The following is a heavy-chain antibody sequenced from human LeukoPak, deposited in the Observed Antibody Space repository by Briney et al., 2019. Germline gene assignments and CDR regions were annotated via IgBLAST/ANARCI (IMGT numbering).Heavy chain of an antibody. Sequence: PGGSLRLSCVASGFTFSSSWMSWVRQGPGKGPEWVANMNQDGSRKYYVDSVKGRFTISRDNAKNSLSLQMNGLRDEDTAVYYCTRDSQGSGTYSTDHWGQGTLVTVSS. J-gene: IGHJ4*02. CDR1: GFTFSSSW. D-gene: IGHD3-10*01. CDR3: TRDSQGSGTYSTDH. V-gene: IGHV3-7*01. CDR2: MNQDGSRK.